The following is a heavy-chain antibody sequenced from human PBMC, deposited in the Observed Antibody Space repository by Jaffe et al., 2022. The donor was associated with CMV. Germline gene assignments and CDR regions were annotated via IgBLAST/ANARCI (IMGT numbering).Heavy chain of an antibody. Sequence: EVQLLESGGGLVQPGGSLRLSCAASGFTFSSYAMSWVRQAPGKGLEWVSAISGSGGSTYYADSVKGRFTISRDNSKNTLYLQMNSLRAEDTAVYYCAKGPTPYGDYPYYFDYWGQGTLVTVSS. CDR2: ISGSGGST. CDR3: AKGPTPYGDYPYYFDY. D-gene: IGHD4-17*01. V-gene: IGHV3-23*01. J-gene: IGHJ4*02. CDR1: GFTFSSYA.